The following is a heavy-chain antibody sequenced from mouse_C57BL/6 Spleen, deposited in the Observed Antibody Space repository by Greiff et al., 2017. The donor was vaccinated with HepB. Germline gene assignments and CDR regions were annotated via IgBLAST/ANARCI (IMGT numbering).Heavy chain of an antibody. Sequence: VQLKQSGPELVKPGASVKISCKASGYTFTDYYMNWVKQSHGKSLEWIGDINPNNGGTSYNQKFKGKATLTVDKSSSTAYMELRSLTSEDSAVYYCASYDGYPSYWGQGTLVTVSA. V-gene: IGHV1-26*01. CDR2: INPNNGGT. J-gene: IGHJ3*01. CDR3: ASYDGYPSY. CDR1: GYTFTDYY. D-gene: IGHD2-3*01.